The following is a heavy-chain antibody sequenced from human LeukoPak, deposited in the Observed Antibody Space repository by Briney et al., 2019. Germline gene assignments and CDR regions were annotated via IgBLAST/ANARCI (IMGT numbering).Heavy chain of an antibody. D-gene: IGHD6-13*01. CDR3: AREGGNSTSWGYFDY. V-gene: IGHV3-30*04. J-gene: IGHJ4*02. Sequence: PGWSLRLSCRASGFTFRGYTMHWVRQAPGKGLQWVAVISWDGNKKFYADSVEGRFTNSRDNSKNTLSLQMNSLRIEDTALYYCAREGGNSTSWGYFDYWGQGTLVTVSS. CDR2: ISWDGNKK. CDR1: GFTFRGYT.